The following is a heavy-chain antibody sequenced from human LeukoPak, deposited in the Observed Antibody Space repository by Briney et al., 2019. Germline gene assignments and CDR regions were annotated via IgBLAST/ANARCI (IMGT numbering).Heavy chain of an antibody. V-gene: IGHV4-59*08. Sequence: SETLSLTCTVSGDSIRNFYWNWLGQPPGKALEWFGYVSYIGSPNYNPSLDSRVTISLDTSKNQFSLKLRSVTAADTAVYYLASSYTSDWSYYLHYWGQGALVTASS. J-gene: IGHJ4*02. CDR2: VSYIGSP. CDR1: GDSIRNFY. D-gene: IGHD6-19*01. CDR3: ASSYTSDWSYYLHY.